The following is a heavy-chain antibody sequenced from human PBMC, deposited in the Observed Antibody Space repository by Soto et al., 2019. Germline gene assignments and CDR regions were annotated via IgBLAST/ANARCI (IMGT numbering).Heavy chain of an antibody. V-gene: IGHV1-18*01. Sequence: ASVKVSCKASGYTFTSYGIGWVRQAPGQGLEWMGWISSYNGNTNYAQKLQGRVTMTTDTSTSTAYMELRSLRSDDTAVYYCARAEMYYYDSSGYYDPIHNDYWGQGTLVTVSS. CDR2: ISSYNGNT. D-gene: IGHD3-22*01. J-gene: IGHJ4*02. CDR3: ARAEMYYYDSSGYYDPIHNDY. CDR1: GYTFTSYG.